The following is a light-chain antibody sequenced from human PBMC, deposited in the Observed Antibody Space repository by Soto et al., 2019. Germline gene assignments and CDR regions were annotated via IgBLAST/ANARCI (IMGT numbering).Light chain of an antibody. CDR2: DVS. Sequence: QSALTQPASVSGSPGQSITISCTGTSSDVGGYNYVSWYQQHSGKAPKLMIYDVSNPPSGVSNRFSGYKSGNTASLTISGLQAEDEGDYYCSSYTSSSTLLYVFGTGTKLTVL. CDR1: SSDVGGYNY. CDR3: SSYTSSSTLLYV. J-gene: IGLJ1*01. V-gene: IGLV2-14*01.